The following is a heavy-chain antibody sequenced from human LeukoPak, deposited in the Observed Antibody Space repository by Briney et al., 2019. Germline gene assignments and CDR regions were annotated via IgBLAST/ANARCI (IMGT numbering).Heavy chain of an antibody. J-gene: IGHJ3*02. D-gene: IGHD3-22*01. V-gene: IGHV1-69*13. CDR3: ARALPGSGSAGIGAFDI. Sequence: SVKVSCKASGGTFSSYAISWVRQAPGQGLEWMGGIIPIFGTANYAQKFQGRVTITADESTSTAYMELSSLRSGDTAVYYCARALPGSGSAGIGAFDIWGQGTMVTVSS. CDR2: IIPIFGTA. CDR1: GGTFSSYA.